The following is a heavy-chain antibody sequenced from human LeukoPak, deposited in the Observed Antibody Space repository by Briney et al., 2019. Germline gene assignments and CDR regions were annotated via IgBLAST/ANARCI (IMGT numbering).Heavy chain of an antibody. CDR1: GFTFSSYG. J-gene: IGHJ4*02. V-gene: IGHV3-33*08. CDR2: IWYDGSIQ. Sequence: GGSLRLSCAASGFTFSSYGMHWVRQAPGKGLEWVAAIWYDGSIQYYADSVKGRFTISRDNSKNTLYLQMDSLGAEDTAVYYCARAGYCSGGSCYGSDYWGQGTLVSVSS. D-gene: IGHD2-15*01. CDR3: ARAGYCSGGSCYGSDY.